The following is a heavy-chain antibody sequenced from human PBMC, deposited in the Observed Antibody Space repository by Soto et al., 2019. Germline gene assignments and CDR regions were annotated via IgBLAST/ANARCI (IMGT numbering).Heavy chain of an antibody. CDR1: GFTFSHYG. J-gene: IGHJ1*01. CDR2: IRRDGTDT. CDR3: ARRMQETPNDCMDF. Sequence: EVQVVESGGGLVQPGGSLRLSCTASGFTFSHYGMRWVRQAPGKGLEWVSSIRRDGTDTYYVYSVKGRFTVSSYNSRNTMYLQMNSLRMEVAAVYYCARRMQETPNDCMDFWGQGTPVTVSS. D-gene: IGHD2-21*02. V-gene: IGHV3-23*04.